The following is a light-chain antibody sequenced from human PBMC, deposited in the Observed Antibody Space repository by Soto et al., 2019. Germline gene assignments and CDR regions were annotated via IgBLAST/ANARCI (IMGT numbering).Light chain of an antibody. V-gene: IGKV3D-15*01. J-gene: IGKJ4*01. CDR2: DAS. CDR3: QQSNYLPHP. CDR1: ESVDSH. Sequence: EIVVKQSPATLSVSQGDGAPLSCRASESVDSHLAWYQQKPGQPPRLLIYDASTRPTGIPPRFSGSGTGTDFTLSIFSLQSEDSTVDYSQQSNYLPHPFGG.